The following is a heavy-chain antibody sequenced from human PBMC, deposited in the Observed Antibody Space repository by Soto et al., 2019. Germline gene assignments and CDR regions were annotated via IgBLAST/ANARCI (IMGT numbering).Heavy chain of an antibody. Sequence: GGSRRPSGAASGFTFGGNGRHGVGQAPGKGRGGWAVISKDGSNKYYADSVKGRFTISRDNSKNTLYLQMNSLRAEDTAVYYCAKGGAGDYYYYYGMDVWGQGTTVTVSS. V-gene: IGHV3-30*18. CDR1: GFTFGGNG. J-gene: IGHJ6*02. CDR2: ISKDGSNK. D-gene: IGHD7-27*01. CDR3: AKGGAGDYYYYYGMDV.